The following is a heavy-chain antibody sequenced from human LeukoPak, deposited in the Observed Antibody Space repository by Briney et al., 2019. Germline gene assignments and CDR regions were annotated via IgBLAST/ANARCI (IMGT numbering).Heavy chain of an antibody. Sequence: ASVKVSCKASGYTFTNYGISWVRQATGQGLEWMGWMNPNSGNTGYAQKLQGRVTMTRNTSISTAYMELSSLRSEDTAVYYCARTTESDYWYYFDYWGQGTLVTVSS. J-gene: IGHJ4*02. CDR2: MNPNSGNT. CDR3: ARTTESDYWYYFDY. V-gene: IGHV1-8*01. CDR1: GYTFTNYG. D-gene: IGHD2-8*02.